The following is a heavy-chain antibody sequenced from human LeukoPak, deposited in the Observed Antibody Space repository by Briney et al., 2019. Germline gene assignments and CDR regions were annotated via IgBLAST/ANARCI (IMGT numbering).Heavy chain of an antibody. CDR3: AKRPYYDFWSGYLY. J-gene: IGHJ4*02. CDR2: ISYDGSNK. CDR1: GFTFSSYG. D-gene: IGHD3-3*01. Sequence: GGSLRLSCAASGFTFSSYGMHWVRQAPGKGLEWVAVISYDGSNKYYADSVKGRFTISRDNSKNTLYLQMNSLRAEDTAVYYCAKRPYYDFWSGYLYWGQGTLVTVSS. V-gene: IGHV3-30*18.